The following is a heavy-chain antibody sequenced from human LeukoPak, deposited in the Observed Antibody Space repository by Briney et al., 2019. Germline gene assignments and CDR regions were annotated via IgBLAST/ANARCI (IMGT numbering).Heavy chain of an antibody. CDR2: IYSGGST. J-gene: IGHJ3*02. CDR3: AGALITMIVVEIGAFDI. CDR1: GFTVSSNY. Sequence: PGGSLRLSCAASGFTVSSNYMSWVRQAPGKGLEWVSVIYSGGSTYYADSVKGRFTISRDNSKNTLYLQMNSLRAEDTAVYYCAGALITMIVVEIGAFDIWGQGTMVTVSS. V-gene: IGHV3-53*01. D-gene: IGHD3-22*01.